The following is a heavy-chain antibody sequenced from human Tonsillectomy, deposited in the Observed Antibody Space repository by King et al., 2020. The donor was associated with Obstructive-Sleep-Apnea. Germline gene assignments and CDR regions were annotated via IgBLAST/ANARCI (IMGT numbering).Heavy chain of an antibody. J-gene: IGHJ4*02. Sequence: QLVQSGGGLVQPGRSLRLSCEASGFTFDDYAMHWVRQAPGKGLEWVSAISWDSGSIGYSDSVKGRFTISRDNAKNSLYLQMNGLRAEDTALYYCAKGKGGSTSWYFDYWGQGTLVTVSS. CDR3: AKGKGGSTSWYFDY. V-gene: IGHV3-9*01. D-gene: IGHD2-2*01. CDR1: GFTFDDYA. CDR2: ISWDSGSI.